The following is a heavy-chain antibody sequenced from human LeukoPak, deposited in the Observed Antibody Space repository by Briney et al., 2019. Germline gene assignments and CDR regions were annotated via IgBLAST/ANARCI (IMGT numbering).Heavy chain of an antibody. J-gene: IGHJ4*02. CDR2: IYYSGST. V-gene: IGHV4-59*01. CDR3: ARERGRGIVGATKYYFDY. D-gene: IGHD1-26*01. Sequence: SETPSLTCTVSGGSISSYYWSWIRQPPGKGLEWIGYIYYSGSTNYNPSLKSRVTISVDTSKNQFSLKLSSVTAADTAVYYCARERGRGIVGATKYYFDYWGQGTLVTVSS. CDR1: GGSISSYY.